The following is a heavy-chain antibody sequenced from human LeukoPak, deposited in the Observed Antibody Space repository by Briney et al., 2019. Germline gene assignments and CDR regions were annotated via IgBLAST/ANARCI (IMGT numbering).Heavy chain of an antibody. V-gene: IGHV3-11*01. CDR3: AXDVRYFDWLFDY. CDR2: ISSSGSTI. D-gene: IGHD3-9*01. Sequence: PGGSLRLSCAASGFTFSDYYMSWIRQAPGKGLEWVSYISSSGSTIYYADSVKGRFTISRDNAKNSLYLQMNRLRAEDTAVYYCAXDVRYFDWLFDYWGQGTLVTVSS. J-gene: IGHJ4*02. CDR1: GFTFSDYY.